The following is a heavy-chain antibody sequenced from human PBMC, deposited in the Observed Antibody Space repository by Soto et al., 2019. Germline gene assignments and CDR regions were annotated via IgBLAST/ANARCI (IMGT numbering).Heavy chain of an antibody. CDR1: GYTFTSYG. D-gene: IGHD3-3*01. V-gene: IGHV1-18*01. J-gene: IGHJ6*02. Sequence: QVQLVQSGAEVKKPGASVKVSCKASGYTFTSYGISWVRQAPGQGLEWMGWISAYNGNTNYAQKLQGRVTMTTDTSTSTAYMELRSLRSDDTAVYYCARFSGYYDFLSGYDYYYYGMDVWGQGTTVTVSS. CDR3: ARFSGYYDFLSGYDYYYYGMDV. CDR2: ISAYNGNT.